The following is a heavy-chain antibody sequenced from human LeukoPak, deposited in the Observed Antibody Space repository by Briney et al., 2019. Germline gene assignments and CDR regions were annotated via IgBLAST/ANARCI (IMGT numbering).Heavy chain of an antibody. D-gene: IGHD2-15*01. CDR3: ARGSGGIDY. CDR2: INHSGST. Sequence: PSETLSLTCAVYGGSFSGYYWSWIRQPPGKGLEWIGEINHSGSTNYNPFLKSRVTISVDTSKNQFSLKLSSVTAADTAVYYCARGSGGIDYWGQGTLVTVSS. V-gene: IGHV4-34*01. J-gene: IGHJ4*02. CDR1: GGSFSGYY.